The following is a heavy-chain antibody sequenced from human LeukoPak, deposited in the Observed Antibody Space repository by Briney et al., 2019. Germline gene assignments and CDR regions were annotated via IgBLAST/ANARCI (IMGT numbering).Heavy chain of an antibody. Sequence: SETLSLTCAVYGGSFSGYYWSWIRQPPGKGLEWIGEINHSGSTNYNPSLKSRVTISVDTSKNQFSLKLSSVTAADTAVYYCARVSRNYVFILHWGQGTLVTVSS. D-gene: IGHD1-7*01. CDR3: ARVSRNYVFILH. CDR2: INHSGST. J-gene: IGHJ4*02. CDR1: GGSFSGYY. V-gene: IGHV4-34*01.